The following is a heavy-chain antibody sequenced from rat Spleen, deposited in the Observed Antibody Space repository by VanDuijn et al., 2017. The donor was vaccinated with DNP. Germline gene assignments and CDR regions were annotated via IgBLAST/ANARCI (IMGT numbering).Heavy chain of an antibody. Sequence: QVQLRESGPGLVQPSQTLSLTCTVSGFSLTSYNVHWIRQPTGKGLEWMGIIWTGGSTDYNSVLKSRLSISRDTSKSQVFLKMDNLQSEDIATYYCARGNYGGYDYWGQGVMVSVSS. CDR3: ARGNYGGYDY. CDR2: IWTGGST. J-gene: IGHJ2*01. V-gene: IGHV2-30*01. CDR1: GFSLTSYN. D-gene: IGHD1-11*01.